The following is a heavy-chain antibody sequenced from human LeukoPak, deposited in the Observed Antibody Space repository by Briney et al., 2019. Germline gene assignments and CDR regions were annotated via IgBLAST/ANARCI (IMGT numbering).Heavy chain of an antibody. V-gene: IGHV3-30*18. CDR1: GFTFSSYG. J-gene: IGHJ4*02. Sequence: GGSLRLSCAASGFTFSSYGMHWVRQAPGKGLEWVAVISYDGSNKYYADSVKGRFTISRDNSKNTLYLQMNSLRAEDTAVYYCAKDLPHMDCSSTSCPSDYWGQGILVTVSS. CDR2: ISYDGSNK. CDR3: AKDLPHMDCSSTSCPSDY. D-gene: IGHD2-2*01.